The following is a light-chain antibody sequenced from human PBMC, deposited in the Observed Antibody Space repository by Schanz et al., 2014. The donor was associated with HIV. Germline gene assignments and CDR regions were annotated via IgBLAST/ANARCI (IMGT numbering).Light chain of an antibody. CDR1: TSNIETNY. J-gene: IGLJ2*01. Sequence: QSVPTQPPSASGTPGQTVTISCSGSTSNIETNYVYWFQHLPGTAPKLLIYRNDQRPSGVPDRFSGSKSGTSASLAISGLQSEDEADYYCCSEAAHNTVVFGGGTKLTVL. CDR3: CSEAAHNTVV. CDR2: RND. V-gene: IGLV1-47*01.